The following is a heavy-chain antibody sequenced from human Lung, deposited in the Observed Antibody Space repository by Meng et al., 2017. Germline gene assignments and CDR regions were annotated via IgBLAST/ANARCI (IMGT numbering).Heavy chain of an antibody. J-gene: IGHJ4*02. CDR2: INHSGST. CDR1: GGSFSDYY. Sequence: VHLKQWRPGLLKPSEPLSLTCVVSGGSFSDYYWSWIRQPPGKGLEWIGEINHSGSTNYNPSLESRATISVDTSQNNLSLKLSSVTAADSAVYYCARGPTTMAHDFDYWGQGTLVTVSS. V-gene: IGHV4-34*01. CDR3: ARGPTTMAHDFDY. D-gene: IGHD4-11*01.